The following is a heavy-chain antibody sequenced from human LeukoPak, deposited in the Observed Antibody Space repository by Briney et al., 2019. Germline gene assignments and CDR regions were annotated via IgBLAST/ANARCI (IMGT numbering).Heavy chain of an antibody. D-gene: IGHD2-2*01. CDR2: IKQDGSER. CDR1: STYW. V-gene: IGHV3-7*01. CDR3: ARVVVPAAQLSRIYFDY. J-gene: IGHJ4*02. Sequence: GGSLRLSCAALSTYWMSWARQAPGKGLEWVANIKQDGSERYYVDSVKGRFTVSRDNAKNSLYLQMSSLRAEDTAVYYCARVVVPAAQLSRIYFDYWGQGTLVTVSS.